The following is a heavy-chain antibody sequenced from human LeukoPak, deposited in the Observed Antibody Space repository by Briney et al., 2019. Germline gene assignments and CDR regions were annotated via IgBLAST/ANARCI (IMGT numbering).Heavy chain of an antibody. Sequence: GGSLRLSCAVSGFIVSSNYMNWVRQAPGKGLEWVSIVYSGGTTYYSDSVKGRFTISRDNSKNTLYLQMNSLGAEDTAVYYCATVNSSSWSVDYWGQGTLVTVSS. J-gene: IGHJ4*02. D-gene: IGHD6-13*01. CDR2: VYSGGTT. CDR1: GFIVSSNY. V-gene: IGHV3-53*01. CDR3: ATVNSSSWSVDY.